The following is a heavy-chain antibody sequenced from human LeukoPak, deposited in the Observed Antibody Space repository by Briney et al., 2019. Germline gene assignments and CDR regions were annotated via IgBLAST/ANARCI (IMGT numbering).Heavy chain of an antibody. J-gene: IGHJ6*03. V-gene: IGHV3-48*01. CDR3: AREILRYMDV. CDR1: GFSFSSYS. D-gene: IGHD2-15*01. CDR2: ISSTSSSI. Sequence: GGSLRLSCVGSGFSFSSYSMNWVRQAPGKGLEWVSYISSTSSSIYYADSVKGRFTISRDNVKNLLYLQMNSLRAEDTAVYYCAREILRYMDVWGKGTTVTISS.